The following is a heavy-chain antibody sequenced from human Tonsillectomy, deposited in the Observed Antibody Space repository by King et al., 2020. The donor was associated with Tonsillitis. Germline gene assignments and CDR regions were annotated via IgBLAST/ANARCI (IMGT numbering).Heavy chain of an antibody. D-gene: IGHD2-2*01. V-gene: IGHV3-30*01. CDR2: ISYDGSNK. Sequence: VQLVESGGGVVQPGRSLRLSCAASGFTFSSYAMHWVRQAPGKGLEWVAVISYDGSNKYYADSVKGRFTITRDNSKNTMYLQMNSLRAEDTAVYYCAREQPCSSTSCPMTYYYYYMDVWGKGTTVTVSS. CDR1: GFTFSSYA. J-gene: IGHJ6*03. CDR3: AREQPCSSTSCPMTYYYYYMDV.